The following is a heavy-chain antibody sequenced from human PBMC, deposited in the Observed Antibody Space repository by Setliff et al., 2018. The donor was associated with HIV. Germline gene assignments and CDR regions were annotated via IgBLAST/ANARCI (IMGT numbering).Heavy chain of an antibody. CDR3: ARGGGGYYYVGAVDI. CDR2: IVVGSGNT. Sequence: SVKVSCKASGFTFTSSAMQWVRQARGQRLEWIGWIVVGSGNTNYAQKFQERVTITRDMSISTAYMELSSLRSEDTAVYYCARGGGGYYYVGAVDIWGQGTVVTVSS. CDR1: GFTFTSSA. V-gene: IGHV1-58*02. J-gene: IGHJ3*02. D-gene: IGHD3-22*01.